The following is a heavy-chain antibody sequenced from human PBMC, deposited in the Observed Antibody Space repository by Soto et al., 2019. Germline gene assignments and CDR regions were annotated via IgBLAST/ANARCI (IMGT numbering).Heavy chain of an antibody. CDR2: ISRSNSYK. J-gene: IGHJ4*01. Sequence: GESLRLSCAASGFTLSRYSMLWVRQAPGKRLEWVSSISRSNSYKYYADSVEGRFTISRDNAKNSLYLQMNSLRAEDTAVYYCASLGEVDGNGGYLHDYWGQGTLDTVSS. CDR3: ASLGEVDGNGGYLHDY. V-gene: IGHV3-21*01. CDR1: GFTLSRYS. D-gene: IGHD7-27*01.